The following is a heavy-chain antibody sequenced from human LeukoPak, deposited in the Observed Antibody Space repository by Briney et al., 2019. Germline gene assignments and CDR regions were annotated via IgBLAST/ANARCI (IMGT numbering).Heavy chain of an antibody. CDR2: IIPIFGTA. CDR1: GGTFSSYA. V-gene: IGHV1-69*01. CDR3: ARSRYFDWLSPYYYYGMDV. J-gene: IGHJ6*04. Sequence: SVKVSCKASGGTFSSYAISWVRQAPGQGLEWMGGIIPIFGTANYAQKFQGRDTITADESTSTAYMELSSLRSEDTAVYYCARSRYFDWLSPYYYYGMDVWGKGTTVTVPS. D-gene: IGHD3-9*01.